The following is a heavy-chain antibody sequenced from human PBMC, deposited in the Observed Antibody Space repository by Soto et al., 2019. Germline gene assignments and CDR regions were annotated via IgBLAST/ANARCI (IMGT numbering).Heavy chain of an antibody. V-gene: IGHV1-69*13. CDR3: ATRESTMTVDY. Sequence: ASVKVSCNASGGTFSSYAISWVRQAPGQGLEGMGGIIPIFGTANYAQKFQGRVTITADESTSTAYMELSSLRSEDTAVYYCATRESTMTVDYWGQGTLVTVAS. CDR2: IIPIFGTA. CDR1: GGTFSSYA. D-gene: IGHD3-22*01. J-gene: IGHJ4*02.